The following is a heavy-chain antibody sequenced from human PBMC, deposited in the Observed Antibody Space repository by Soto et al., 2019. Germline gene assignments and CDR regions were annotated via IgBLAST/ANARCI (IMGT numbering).Heavy chain of an antibody. J-gene: IGHJ4*02. CDR1: GFSFTSYW. CDR2: IKQDGSSK. V-gene: IGHV3-7*05. CDR3: SRLHFITREWYFDS. D-gene: IGHD3-3*01. Sequence: EVQLVESGGGLVQPGGSLRLSCAASGFSFTSYWMSWVRQAPGKGLEWVANIKQDGSSKYYVNSVKGRFTFSRDNAKSSIYLQMDSLRDDDTAVYRCSRLHFITREWYFDSWGQGTLVIVSS.